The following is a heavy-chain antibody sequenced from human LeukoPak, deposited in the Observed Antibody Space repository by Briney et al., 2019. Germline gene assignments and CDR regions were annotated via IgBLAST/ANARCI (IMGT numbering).Heavy chain of an antibody. CDR2: ISPYNGHT. Sequence: GASVKVSCKTSGYNFTTYFITWVRQAPGQGLEWMGWISPYNGHTKYAHNLQGRVTVATDTSTTTAFMELRSLMSDDTAVYYCAREGVSRKFDSWGQGTLVTVSS. CDR3: AREGVSRKFDS. J-gene: IGHJ5*01. D-gene: IGHD5/OR15-5a*01. CDR1: GYNFTTYF. V-gene: IGHV1-18*04.